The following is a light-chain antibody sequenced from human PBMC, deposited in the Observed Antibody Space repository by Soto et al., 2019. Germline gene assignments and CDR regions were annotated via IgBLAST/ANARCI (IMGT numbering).Light chain of an antibody. Sequence: QSALTQPASVSGSPGQSITISCTGTSSDVGAYNYVSWYQQHPGKAPKLMIYDVSNRPSGVSSRFSGSKSGNTASLTFSGLQAEDEADYYCSSYITSSIYVFGTGTKLTVL. J-gene: IGLJ1*01. CDR1: SSDVGAYNY. CDR3: SSYITSSIYV. CDR2: DVS. V-gene: IGLV2-14*01.